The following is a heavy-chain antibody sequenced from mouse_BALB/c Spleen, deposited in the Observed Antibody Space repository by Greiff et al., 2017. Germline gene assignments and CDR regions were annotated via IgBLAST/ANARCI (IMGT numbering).Heavy chain of an antibody. CDR1: GYTFTNYW. CDR3: ARAGYDEAWFAY. J-gene: IGHJ3*01. D-gene: IGHD2-14*01. V-gene: IGHV1-63*02. CDR2: IYPGGGYT. Sequence: VQLQQSGAELVRPGTSVKISCKASGYTFTNYWLGWVKQRPGHGLEWIGDIYPGGGYTNYNEKFKGKATLTADTSSSTAYMQLSSLTSEDSAVYFCARAGYDEAWFAYWGQGTLVTVSA.